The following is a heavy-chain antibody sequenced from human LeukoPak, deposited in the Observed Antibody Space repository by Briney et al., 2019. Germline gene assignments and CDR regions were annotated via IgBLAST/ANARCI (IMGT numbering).Heavy chain of an antibody. CDR1: GGSVTSTNW. Sequence: PSETLSITCDVSGGSVTSTNWGTWVRQPPGKGLEWIGEVHLDGRTNYNPSFKSRLIMSVDLPENHIALKLTSVTAADTAVYYCAREGGFYRPLDYSGQGTLVTVSS. J-gene: IGHJ4*02. CDR3: AREGGFYRPLDY. V-gene: IGHV4-4*02. D-gene: IGHD3-3*01. CDR2: VHLDGRT.